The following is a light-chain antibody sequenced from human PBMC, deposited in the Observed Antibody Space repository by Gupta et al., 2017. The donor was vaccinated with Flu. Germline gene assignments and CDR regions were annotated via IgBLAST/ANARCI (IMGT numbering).Light chain of an antibody. J-gene: IGKJ4*01. CDR2: GAS. Sequence: EIVLTQSPGTLSFYPGERATLSCRASQSVTSSYLAWYQQKPGQGPRLLIYGASSRASGIPDRFSGSGSGTDFSLTISRLEPEDFAVYYCQQYGSSPLTFGGGTKVEIK. V-gene: IGKV3-20*01. CDR1: QSVTSSY. CDR3: QQYGSSPLT.